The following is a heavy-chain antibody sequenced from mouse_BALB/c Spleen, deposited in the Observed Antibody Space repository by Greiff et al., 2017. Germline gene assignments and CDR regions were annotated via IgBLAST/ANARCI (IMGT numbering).Heavy chain of an antibody. V-gene: IGHV1S81*02. J-gene: IGHJ2*01. CDR3: TRSSYGNYDYFDY. Sequence: QVQLQQPGAELVKPGASVTLSCKASGYTFTSYYMYWVKQRPGQGLEWIGGINPSNGGTNFNEKFKSKATLTVDKSSSTAYMQLSSLTSEDSAVYYCTRSSYGNYDYFDYWGQGTTLTVSS. D-gene: IGHD2-10*02. CDR2: INPSNGGT. CDR1: GYTFTSYY.